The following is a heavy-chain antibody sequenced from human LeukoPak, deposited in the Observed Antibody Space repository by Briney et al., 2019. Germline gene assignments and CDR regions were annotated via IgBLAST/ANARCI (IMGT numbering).Heavy chain of an antibody. CDR3: ARKPQKAAPKKYSQH. J-gene: IGHJ1*01. CDR2: INPNSGGT. Sequence: ASVKVSCKASGYTFTGYYMHWVRQAPGQGLEWMGWINPNSGGTNYAQKFQGRVTMTRDTSISTAYMELSRLRSDDTAVYYCARKPQKAAPKKYSQHGGRGPLAPVPS. V-gene: IGHV1-2*02. D-gene: IGHD6-13*01. CDR1: GYTFTGYY.